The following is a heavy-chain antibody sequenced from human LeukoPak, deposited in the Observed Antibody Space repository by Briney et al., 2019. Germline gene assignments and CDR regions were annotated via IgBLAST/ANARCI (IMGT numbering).Heavy chain of an antibody. CDR1: GFTFSSYS. D-gene: IGHD1-26*01. J-gene: IGHJ3*02. Sequence: GGSLRLSCAASGFTFSSYSMNWVSQAPGKGLEWVSSISSSSSYIYYADSVKGRFTISRDNAKNSLYLQMNSLRAEDTAVYYCARKDGIVGAPDAFDIWGQGTMVTVSS. CDR3: ARKDGIVGAPDAFDI. V-gene: IGHV3-21*01. CDR2: ISSSSSYI.